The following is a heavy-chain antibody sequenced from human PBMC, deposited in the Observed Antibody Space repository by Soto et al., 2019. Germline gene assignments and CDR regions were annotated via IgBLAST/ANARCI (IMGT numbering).Heavy chain of an antibody. CDR1: GGSISSSSYY. V-gene: IGHV4-39*01. J-gene: IGHJ6*01. Sequence: SETLSLTCTVSGGSISSSSYYWGWIRQPPGKGLEWIGCIFYSGSTYYNPSLKSRVTISVDTSKNQFSLKLSSVTAADTAVYYCARHLTYCSAGSCYSDFPYYGMDVWGQATTVTVSS. CDR3: ARHLTYCSAGSCYSDFPYYGMDV. CDR2: IFYSGST. D-gene: IGHD2-15*01.